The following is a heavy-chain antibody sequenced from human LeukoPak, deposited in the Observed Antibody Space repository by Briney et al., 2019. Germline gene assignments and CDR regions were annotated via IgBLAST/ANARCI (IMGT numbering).Heavy chain of an antibody. J-gene: IGHJ5*02. Sequence: ASVKVSCRASGYTFTGYYMHWVRQAPGQGLEWMGWINPNSGGTNYAQKFQGRVTMTRDTSISTAYMELSRLRSDDTAVYYCARDPGPHRGYGSAPWGQGTLVTVSP. CDR1: GYTFTGYY. D-gene: IGHD5-12*01. V-gene: IGHV1-2*02. CDR2: INPNSGGT. CDR3: ARDPGPHRGYGSAP.